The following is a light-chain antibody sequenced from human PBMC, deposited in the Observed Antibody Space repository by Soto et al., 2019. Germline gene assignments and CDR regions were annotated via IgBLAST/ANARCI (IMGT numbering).Light chain of an antibody. J-gene: IGLJ1*01. Sequence: QSALTQPASVSGSPGQSISISCTGTSSDVGGYKYVSWYKQHPGQAPRLMIYEVTNRHSGVSNRFPGSKSGNTASLNTSGLQAEDEADYYCSSYTSSSTTYVFGTGTKVTVL. CDR3: SSYTSSSTTYV. V-gene: IGLV2-14*01. CDR1: SSDVGGYKY. CDR2: EVT.